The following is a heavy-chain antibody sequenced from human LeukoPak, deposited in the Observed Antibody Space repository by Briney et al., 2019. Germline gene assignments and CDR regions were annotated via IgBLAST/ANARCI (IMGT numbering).Heavy chain of an antibody. CDR3: ARDQSRKWEVLSGWWFDP. V-gene: IGHV1-2*02. Sequence: VASVKVSCKASGYTFTGYYMHWVRQAPGQGLEWMGWINPNSGGTNYAQKFQGRVTVTRDTSTRTVYMELSNLRSEDTAVYYCARDQSRKWEVLSGWWFDPWGQGTLVTVSS. CDR1: GYTFTGYY. J-gene: IGHJ5*02. D-gene: IGHD6-19*01. CDR2: INPNSGGT.